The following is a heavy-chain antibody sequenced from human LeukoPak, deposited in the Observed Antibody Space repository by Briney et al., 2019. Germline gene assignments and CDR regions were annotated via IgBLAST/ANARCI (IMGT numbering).Heavy chain of an antibody. CDR1: GFTFSSYS. J-gene: IGHJ4*02. CDR3: ASPAGSSSWYTFDY. V-gene: IGHV3-21*01. CDR2: ISSSSSYI. Sequence: GGSLRLSCAASGFTFSSYSMNWVRQAPGKGLEWVSSISSSSSYIYYADSVKGRFTISRDNAKNSLYLQMNSLRAEDTAVYYCASPAGSSSWYTFDYWGQGTLVTVSS. D-gene: IGHD6-13*01.